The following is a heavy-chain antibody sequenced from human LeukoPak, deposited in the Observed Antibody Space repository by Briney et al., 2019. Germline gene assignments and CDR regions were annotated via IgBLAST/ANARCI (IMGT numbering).Heavy chain of an antibody. CDR2: INHSGST. V-gene: IGHV4-34*01. J-gene: IGHJ6*02. D-gene: IGHD3-10*01. CDR3: ARGQNLWFGATTFPQTYGMDV. Sequence: KPSETLSFTCAVYGGSFSGYYWSWIRQPPGKGLEWIGEINHSGSTNYNPSLKSRVTISVDTSKNQFSLKLSSVTAADTAVYYCARGQNLWFGATTFPQTYGMDVWGQGTTVTVSS. CDR1: GGSFSGYY.